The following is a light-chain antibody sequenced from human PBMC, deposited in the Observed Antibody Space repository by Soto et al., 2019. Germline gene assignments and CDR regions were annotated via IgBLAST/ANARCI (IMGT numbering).Light chain of an antibody. V-gene: IGLV2-14*01. J-gene: IGLJ2*01. Sequence: QSALTQPASVSGSPGQSITISCTGTSSDVGGYNYVSWYQQHPGKAPKLMIYDVSNRPSGVSNRFSGSKSGNTDSLTISGLQAEDEADYYCSSYTSSSTLFGGGTKVTVL. CDR2: DVS. CDR1: SSDVGGYNY. CDR3: SSYTSSSTL.